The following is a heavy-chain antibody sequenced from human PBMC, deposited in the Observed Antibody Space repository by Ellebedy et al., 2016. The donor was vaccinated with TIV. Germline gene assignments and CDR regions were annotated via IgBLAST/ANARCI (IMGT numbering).Heavy chain of an antibody. CDR3: ARGYSEPFVFHFYSYHYVMDV. V-gene: IGHV4-59*01. CDR1: GGSISSYY. J-gene: IGHJ6*02. D-gene: IGHD1-1*01. Sequence: MPSETLSLTCTVSGGSISSYYWSWIRQPPGKGLEWIGYIYYSGSTNYNPSLKSRVTISVDTSKNQLSLKLSSVTAADTAVYYCARGYSEPFVFHFYSYHYVMDVWGQGTTVTVSS. CDR2: IYYSGST.